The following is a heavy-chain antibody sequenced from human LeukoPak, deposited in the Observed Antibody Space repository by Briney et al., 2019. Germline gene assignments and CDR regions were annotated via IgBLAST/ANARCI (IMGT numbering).Heavy chain of an antibody. Sequence: GRSLRLSCAASGFTFSNHGMHWVRQAPGKGLEWVAVIWYDGSNKYYADSVKGRFTISRDNSKIILYLQINSLRAEDTAVYYCARDASDTAMVGYFQHWGQGTLVTVSS. V-gene: IGHV3-33*01. CDR2: IWYDGSNK. CDR1: GFTFSNHG. D-gene: IGHD5-18*01. CDR3: ARDASDTAMVGYFQH. J-gene: IGHJ1*01.